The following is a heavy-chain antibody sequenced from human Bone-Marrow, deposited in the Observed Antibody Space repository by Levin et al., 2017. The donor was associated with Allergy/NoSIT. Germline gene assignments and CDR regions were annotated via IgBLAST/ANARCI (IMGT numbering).Heavy chain of an antibody. CDR3: ARLNFNGRDVSGFDY. D-gene: IGHD1-26*01. CDR1: GFTFNSYW. V-gene: IGHV3-7*01. CDR2: IRQDGNKI. J-gene: IGHJ4*02. Sequence: GESLKISCVASGFTFNSYWMSWVRQAPGKGLEWVANIRQDGNKIFSVDSVKGRFTFSRDNAKTSLYLQINGLRVEDTALYYCARLNFNGRDVSGFDYWGQGTLVTVSS.